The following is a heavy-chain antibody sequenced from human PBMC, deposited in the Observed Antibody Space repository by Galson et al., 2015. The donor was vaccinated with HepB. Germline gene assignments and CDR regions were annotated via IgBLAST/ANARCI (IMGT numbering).Heavy chain of an antibody. CDR1: GFTFSDYY. V-gene: IGHV3-11*01. J-gene: IGHJ4*02. Sequence: SLRLSCAASGFTFSDYYMSWIRQAPGKGLEWVSYISSGSTIYYADSVKGRFTISRDNAKNSLYLQMNSLRAEDTAVYYCARRKPYFDYWGQGTLVTVSS. CDR3: ARRKPYFDY. CDR2: ISSGSTI.